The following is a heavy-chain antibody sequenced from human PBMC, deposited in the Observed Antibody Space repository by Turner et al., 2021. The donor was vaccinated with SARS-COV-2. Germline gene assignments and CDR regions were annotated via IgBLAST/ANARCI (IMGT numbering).Heavy chain of an antibody. CDR3: ARPKFPYFYYGMDV. CDR1: GFTFSDYF. D-gene: IGHD2-21*01. V-gene: IGHV3-11*06. CDR2: ISSSNIYT. Sequence: QVQLVESGGGLVKPGGSLRLSCAASGFTFSDYFMSWIRQAPGKGLEWVSYISSSNIYTNYTDSVKGRFTISRDNAKNSLYLQMNSLRAEDTAVYDCARPKFPYFYYGMDVWGQGTTVTVSS. J-gene: IGHJ6*02.